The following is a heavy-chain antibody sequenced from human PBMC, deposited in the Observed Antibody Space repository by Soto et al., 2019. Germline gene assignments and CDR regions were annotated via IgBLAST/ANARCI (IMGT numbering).Heavy chain of an antibody. D-gene: IGHD1-26*01. V-gene: IGHV3-53*02. Sequence: EVQVLATGGGLIQPGGSLRLSCAASGFTVNSNYMSWVRQAPGEGLQWVSITNTGGTTYYADSVKSRFTVSRDNSKNTWYLQMNSLSAEDTAVYYCAKGDGFILAVWGQGTTVSVPS. J-gene: IGHJ6*01. CDR3: AKGDGFILAV. CDR1: GFTVNSNY. CDR2: TNTGGTT.